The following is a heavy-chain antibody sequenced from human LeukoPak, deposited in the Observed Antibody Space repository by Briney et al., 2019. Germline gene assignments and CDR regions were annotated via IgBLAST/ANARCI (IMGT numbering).Heavy chain of an antibody. CDR3: AKFYYSGTGSDEWFDP. D-gene: IGHD3-10*01. J-gene: IGHJ5*02. Sequence: ASVKVSCKTSAYTFTGYYMHWLRQAPGQGLEWMGWIDPKSGATKYAQKFQGRVTMTRDTSIGTVYMELSRLRSDDTAVYSCAKFYYSGTGSDEWFDPWGQGTLVTVSS. CDR2: IDPKSGAT. V-gene: IGHV1-2*02. CDR1: AYTFTGYY.